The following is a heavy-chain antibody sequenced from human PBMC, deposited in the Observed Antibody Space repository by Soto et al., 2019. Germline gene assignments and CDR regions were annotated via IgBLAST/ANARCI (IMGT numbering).Heavy chain of an antibody. D-gene: IGHD5-12*01. V-gene: IGHV4-59*01. J-gene: IGHJ4*02. CDR2: IYYSGCT. CDR3: ARGSSLQFIYFEY. Sequence: QVQLQESGPGLVKPSETLSLTCTVSGGSISSYYWSWIRQPRGKGLEWIGCIYYSGCTNYNPSLKSRVKMSVDPSKNQSSLTLRSVKAADKALYYCARGSSLQFIYFEYWRQGTLVNVSS. CDR1: GGSISSYY.